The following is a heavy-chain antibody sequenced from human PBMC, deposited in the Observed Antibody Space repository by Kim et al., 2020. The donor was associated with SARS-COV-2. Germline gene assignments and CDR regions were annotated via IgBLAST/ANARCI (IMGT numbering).Heavy chain of an antibody. J-gene: IGHJ4*01. V-gene: IGHV4-59*01. CDR3: ARGGEDHIWGCYRPYYDY. CDR2: IYYSGST. Sequence: SETLSLTCTVSGGSISGYYWSWIRQPPGKGLEWIGYIYYSGSTNYNPSLKSRVTISVDTSNNQFSLKLSSVTAADTAVYYCARGGEDHIWGCYRPYYDY. CDR1: GGSISGYY. D-gene: IGHD3-16*02.